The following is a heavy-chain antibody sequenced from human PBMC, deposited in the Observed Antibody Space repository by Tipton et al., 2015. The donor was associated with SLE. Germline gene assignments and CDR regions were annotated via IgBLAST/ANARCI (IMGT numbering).Heavy chain of an antibody. CDR1: GGSISSGGYY. Sequence: TLSLTCTVSGGSISSGGYYWSWIRQHPGKGLEWIGYIYYSGSTYYNPSLKSRVTISADTSKNQFSLKLSSVTAADTAVYYCARGLVPAAHFDYWGQGTLVTASS. CDR3: ARGLVPAAHFDY. V-gene: IGHV4-31*03. CDR2: IYYSGST. D-gene: IGHD2-2*01. J-gene: IGHJ4*02.